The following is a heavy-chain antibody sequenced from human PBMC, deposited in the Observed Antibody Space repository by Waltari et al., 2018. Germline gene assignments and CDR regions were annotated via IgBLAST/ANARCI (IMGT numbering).Heavy chain of an antibody. Sequence: EVQLVESGGGLLKPGASLRVSCAVTGFTFTSAWRSWVRQAPGKGLEWVGRIKSKGDGETTDYAVPVRGRFTISRDDSKNMVYLQMNSLKIEDTGVYYCVTDYGDYMDVWGKGTTVTVSS. CDR1: GFTFTSAW. J-gene: IGHJ6*03. V-gene: IGHV3-15*01. CDR3: VTDYGDYMDV. CDR2: IKSKGDGETT. D-gene: IGHD3-10*01.